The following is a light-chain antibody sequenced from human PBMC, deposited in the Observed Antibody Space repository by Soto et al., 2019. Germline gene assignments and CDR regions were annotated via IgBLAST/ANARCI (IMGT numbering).Light chain of an antibody. V-gene: IGKV3-15*01. J-gene: IGKJ4*01. CDR2: GAS. Sequence: PGERATLSCRASEDIGNNLAWYQQKPGQPPRLLIFGASTRATNIASRFGGTGSGTEFTLTITSLQSGDFATYSCHQYKDWPLTFGGGTKVEI. CDR1: EDIGNN. CDR3: HQYKDWPLT.